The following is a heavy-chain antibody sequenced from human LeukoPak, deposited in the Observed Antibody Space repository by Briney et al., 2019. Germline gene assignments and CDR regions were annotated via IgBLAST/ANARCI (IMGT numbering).Heavy chain of an antibody. D-gene: IGHD2-2*01. CDR1: GGSFSGYY. Sequence: KSSETLSLTCAVYGGSFSGYYWSWLRQPPGKGREWIGEIDHIGSTNYNPSLKSRVTISVDTSKNQFSLKLSSRTAADTAVYYYASLGGQLPSYNWFDPWGQGTLVTVSS. V-gene: IGHV4-34*01. CDR2: IDHIGST. CDR3: ASLGGQLPSYNWFDP. J-gene: IGHJ5*02.